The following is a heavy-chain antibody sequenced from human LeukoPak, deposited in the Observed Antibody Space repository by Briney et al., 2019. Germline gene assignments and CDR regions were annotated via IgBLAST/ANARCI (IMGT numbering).Heavy chain of an antibody. V-gene: IGHV4-34*01. D-gene: IGHD3-9*01. CDR1: GGSFSGYY. J-gene: IGHJ4*02. CDR3: ARGRRYFDWLLRGYYFDY. CDR2: INHSGST. Sequence: SETLSLTCAVYGGSFSGYYWSWIRQPPGKGLEWIGEINHSGSTNYTPSLKSRVTISVDTSKNQFSLKLSSVTAADTAVYYCARGRRYFDWLLRGYYFDYWGQGTLVTVSS.